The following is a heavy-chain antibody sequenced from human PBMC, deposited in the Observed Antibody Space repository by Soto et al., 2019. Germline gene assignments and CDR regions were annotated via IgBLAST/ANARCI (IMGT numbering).Heavy chain of an antibody. V-gene: IGHV4-30-4*01. D-gene: IGHD6-13*01. J-gene: IGHJ6*02. CDR2: IYYSGYT. Sequence: LSLTCTVSGGSISSDDYYWSWIRQPPGKGLEWIGYIYYSGYTFDNPSLTSRVTLSVDTSKNQFSLKLTSVTAADTAVYYCARVGAGAAAGTGYYYGMDVWGQGTTVTVSS. CDR1: GGSISSDDYY. CDR3: ARVGAGAAAGTGYYYGMDV.